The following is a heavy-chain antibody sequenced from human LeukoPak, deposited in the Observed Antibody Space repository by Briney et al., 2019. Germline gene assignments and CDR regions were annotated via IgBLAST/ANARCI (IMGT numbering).Heavy chain of an antibody. D-gene: IGHD6-13*01. J-gene: IGHJ5*02. CDR2: IHTGGTT. CDR1: GIDISYHY. CDR3: AKIAAAGTNWFDP. V-gene: IGHV3-53*01. Sequence: GGSLRLSCVASGIDISYHYVGWVRQAPGKGLEWVSVIHTGGTTHYADSVKGRFTISRDNSKNTLYLQMNSLRAEDTAVYYCAKIAAAGTNWFDPWGQGTLVTVSS.